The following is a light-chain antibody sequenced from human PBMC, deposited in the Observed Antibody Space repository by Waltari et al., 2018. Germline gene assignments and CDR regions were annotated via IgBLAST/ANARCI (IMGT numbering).Light chain of an antibody. Sequence: QSILTQPPSVSGAPGQRVTISCTGSSSNLGATYGVHWYQQLPGTAPKLLIYGNSNRPSGVPDRFSGSKSGTSASLAITGLQAEDEADYYCQSYDSSLSVVVFGGGTKLTVL. J-gene: IGLJ2*01. CDR3: QSYDSSLSVVV. CDR1: SSNLGATYG. CDR2: GNS. V-gene: IGLV1-40*01.